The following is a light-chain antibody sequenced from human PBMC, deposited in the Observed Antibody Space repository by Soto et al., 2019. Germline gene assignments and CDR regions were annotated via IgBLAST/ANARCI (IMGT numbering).Light chain of an antibody. V-gene: IGKV3-15*01. Sequence: EIVMTQSPATLSVSPGERATLSCRASQSLSSDLAWYQQKVGQAPRLLTYGASTRATGIPARYSGSGSGTEFNFTISSLQSEDFAVYYCQQYNKWPRTFGQGTKVDIK. CDR3: QQYNKWPRT. J-gene: IGKJ1*01. CDR1: QSLSSD. CDR2: GAS.